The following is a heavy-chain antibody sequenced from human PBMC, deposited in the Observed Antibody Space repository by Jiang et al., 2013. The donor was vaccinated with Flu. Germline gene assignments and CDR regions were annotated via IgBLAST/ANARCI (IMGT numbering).Heavy chain of an antibody. Sequence: QLLESGGGVVQPGGSLRLSCAGSGFTFSSYGMHWVRQAPGKGLEWVAYMRNDGSEKYYQDSVKGRFTISRDNSKNTLYLQMNNLRPEDTALYYCAKETYAFWSGYSNPAYWG. CDR1: GFTFSSYG. CDR3: AKETYAFWSGYSNPAY. J-gene: IGHJ4*01. D-gene: IGHD3-3*01. V-gene: IGHV3-30*02. CDR2: MRNDGSEK.